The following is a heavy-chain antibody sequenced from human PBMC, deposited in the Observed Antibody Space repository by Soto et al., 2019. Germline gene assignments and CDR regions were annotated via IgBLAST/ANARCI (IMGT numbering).Heavy chain of an antibody. V-gene: IGHV3-30*18. CDR3: AKDAEDIVVVVAATLRYYGMDV. D-gene: IGHD2-15*01. Sequence: QVQLVESGGGVVQPGRSLRLSRAASGFTFSSYGMHWVRQAPGKGLEWVAVISYDGSNKYYADSVKGRFTISRDNSKNTLYLQMNSLRAEDTAVYYCAKDAEDIVVVVAATLRYYGMDVWGQGTTVTVSS. CDR2: ISYDGSNK. J-gene: IGHJ6*02. CDR1: GFTFSSYG.